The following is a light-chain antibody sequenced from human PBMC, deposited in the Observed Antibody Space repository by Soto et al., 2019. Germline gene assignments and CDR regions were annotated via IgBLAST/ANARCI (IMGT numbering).Light chain of an antibody. J-gene: IGKJ5*01. CDR1: QSIGIY. CDR3: QHYYSAPT. CDR2: TTS. Sequence: DIQMTQSPSSLSASVGDRVTISCRAGQSIGIYLNWYQQKAGRAPKLLIHTTSSLQSGVPSRFSGSGSGTDLTLTISGLQPEDFATYYCQHYYSAPTFGQGTLLEIK. V-gene: IGKV1-39*01.